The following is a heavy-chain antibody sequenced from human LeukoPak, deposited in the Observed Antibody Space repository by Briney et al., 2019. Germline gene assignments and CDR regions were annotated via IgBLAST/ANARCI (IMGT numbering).Heavy chain of an antibody. Sequence: ASVKVSCMAPGYTFTSYGTSWVRQAPGQGLEWMGWISAYNGNTNYAQKLQGRVTMTTDTSTSTAYMELRSLRSDDTAVYYCASRDREESYYYYGMDVWGQGTTVTVSS. D-gene: IGHD1-26*01. CDR3: ASRDREESYYYYGMDV. V-gene: IGHV1-18*01. CDR1: GYTFTSYG. CDR2: ISAYNGNT. J-gene: IGHJ6*02.